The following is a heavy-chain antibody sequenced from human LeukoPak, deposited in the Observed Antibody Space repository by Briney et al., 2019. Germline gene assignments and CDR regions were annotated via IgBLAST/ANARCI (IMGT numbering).Heavy chain of an antibody. CDR3: AKVKEYYYYGMDV. J-gene: IGHJ6*02. CDR1: GFTFSNYA. CDR2: ISNSGGST. V-gene: IGHV3-23*01. Sequence: PGGSLRLSCAASGFTFSNYAMSWVRQAPGKGLEWVSGISNSGGSTNYADSVKGRLTISRDNSKNTLYLQMNSLRAEDTAVCYCAKVKEYYYYGMDVWGQGTTVTVSS.